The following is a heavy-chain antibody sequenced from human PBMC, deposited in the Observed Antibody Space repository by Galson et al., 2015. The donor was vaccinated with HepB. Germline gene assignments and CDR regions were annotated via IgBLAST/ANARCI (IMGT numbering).Heavy chain of an antibody. CDR2: ISSSGTYT. Sequence: SLRLSCAPSGFSFSDFYMTWIRQAPGKGLEWVSSISSSGTYTDYAESVKGRFTISRDNAKKSLHLQMNSLRADDTAVYYCARVSTTDEILTGYYNVEYCFDYWGQGTLVTVSS. CDR1: GFSFSDFY. D-gene: IGHD3-9*01. V-gene: IGHV3-11*06. CDR3: ARVSTTDEILTGYYNVEYCFDY. J-gene: IGHJ4*02.